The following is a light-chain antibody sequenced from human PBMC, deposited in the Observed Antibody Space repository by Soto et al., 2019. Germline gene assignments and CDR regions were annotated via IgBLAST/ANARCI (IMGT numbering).Light chain of an antibody. CDR1: PSVTNY. V-gene: IGKV3-11*01. Sequence: EIVLTQSPATLSLSPGERATLSCRASPSVTNYLAWYQQKPGQAPRLLIYGAFNRATGIRARFSGSGSGTDFTLTISSLEPEDFAVYYCQQRNIWPPVTFGQGTRLEIK. J-gene: IGKJ5*01. CDR2: GAF. CDR3: QQRNIWPPVT.